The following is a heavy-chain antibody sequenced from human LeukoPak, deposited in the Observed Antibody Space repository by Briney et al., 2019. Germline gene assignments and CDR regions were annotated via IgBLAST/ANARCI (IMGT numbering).Heavy chain of an antibody. Sequence: PGGSLRLSCAASGLAFSNQAMGWVRQASGKGLEWVSVISDSGDITYYADSVKGRFTISRDNSKNTLFLQMNSLRAEDTAVYYCAKDARRTSGWYFFDYWGQGTLVTVSS. CDR3: AKDARRTSGWYFFDY. CDR1: GLAFSNQA. J-gene: IGHJ4*02. D-gene: IGHD6-19*01. V-gene: IGHV3-23*01. CDR2: ISDSGDIT.